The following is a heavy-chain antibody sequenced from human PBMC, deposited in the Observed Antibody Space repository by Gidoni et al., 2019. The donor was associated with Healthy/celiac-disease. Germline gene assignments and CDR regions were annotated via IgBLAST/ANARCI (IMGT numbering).Heavy chain of an antibody. J-gene: IGHJ3*02. CDR3: ASDGVSSHDAFDI. V-gene: IGHV4-4*02. CDR1: GGSISSSNW. CDR2: IYHSGST. D-gene: IGHD2-2*01. Sequence: QVQLQESGPGLVKPSGTLSLTCAVSGGSISSSNWWRWVRQHPGKGLERIGEIYHSGSTNYNPSLKSRVTISVDKSKNQFSLKLSSGTAADTAVYYCASDGVSSHDAFDIWGQGTMVTVSS.